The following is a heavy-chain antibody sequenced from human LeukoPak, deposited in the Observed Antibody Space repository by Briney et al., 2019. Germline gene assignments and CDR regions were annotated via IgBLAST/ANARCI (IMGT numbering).Heavy chain of an antibody. V-gene: IGHV1-3*01. Sequence: GASVKVSCKASGYTFTSYGMHWVRRAPGQRFEWMGWIDGGNGDTRFSQKFQDRVSFTRDTFATTVYMEVTSLRSEDTAVYYCARDQSRDIRVDFDYWGQGTLVTVSS. CDR1: GYTFTSYG. D-gene: IGHD2-15*01. J-gene: IGHJ4*02. CDR2: IDGGNGDT. CDR3: ARDQSRDIRVDFDY.